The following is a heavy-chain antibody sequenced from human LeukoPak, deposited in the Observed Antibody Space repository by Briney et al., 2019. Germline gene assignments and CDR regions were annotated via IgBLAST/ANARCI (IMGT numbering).Heavy chain of an antibody. Sequence: ASVKVSCKASGYTFTSYAMHWVRQAPGQRLEWMGWINAGNGNTKYSQKFQGRVTITRDTSASTAYMELSSLRSEDTAVYYCATPAAGHYYYGMDVWGQGTTVTVSS. CDR2: INAGNGNT. CDR1: GYTFTSYA. J-gene: IGHJ6*02. CDR3: ATPAAGHYYYGMDV. V-gene: IGHV1-3*01. D-gene: IGHD6-13*01.